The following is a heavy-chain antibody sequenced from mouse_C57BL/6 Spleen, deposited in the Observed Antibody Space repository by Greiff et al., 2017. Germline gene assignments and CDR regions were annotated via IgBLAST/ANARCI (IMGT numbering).Heavy chain of an antibody. CDR2: IDPENGDT. V-gene: IGHV14-4*01. CDR1: GFNIKDDY. Sequence: EVKLVESGAELVRPGASVKLSCTASGFNIKDDYMHWVKQRPEQGLEWIGWIDPENGDTEYASKFQGKATITADTSSNTAYLQLSSLTSEDTAVYYCTTSYYGYDRVFDYWGQGTTLTVSS. J-gene: IGHJ2*01. D-gene: IGHD2-9*01. CDR3: TTSYYGYDRVFDY.